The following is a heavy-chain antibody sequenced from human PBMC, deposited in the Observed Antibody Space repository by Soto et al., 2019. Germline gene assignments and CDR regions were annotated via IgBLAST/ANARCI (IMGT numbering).Heavy chain of an antibody. V-gene: IGHV3-30-3*01. CDR3: ARDPEIKIAVAGTNYYYYGMHV. D-gene: IGHD6-19*01. CDR1: GFTFTSYA. Sequence: PGGSLRLSCAASGFTFTSYAMHWVRQAPGKGLEWVAVISYDGSNKYYADSVKGRFTISRDNSKNTLYLQMNSLRAEDTAVYYCARDPEIKIAVAGTNYYYYGMHVWGQGTTVTVSS. CDR2: ISYDGSNK. J-gene: IGHJ6*02.